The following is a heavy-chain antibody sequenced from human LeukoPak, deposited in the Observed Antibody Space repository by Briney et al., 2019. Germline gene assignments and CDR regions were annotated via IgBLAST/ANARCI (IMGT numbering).Heavy chain of an antibody. Sequence: GGSLRLSCAASGFTFDDYAMHWVRQAPGKGLEWVSGISWNSGSIGYADSVKGRFTISRDSAKNSLYLQMNSLRAEDTALYYCAKDKRKLVREYYFDYWGQGTLVTVSS. CDR1: GFTFDDYA. J-gene: IGHJ4*02. D-gene: IGHD2-21*01. CDR2: ISWNSGSI. CDR3: AKDKRKLVREYYFDY. V-gene: IGHV3-9*01.